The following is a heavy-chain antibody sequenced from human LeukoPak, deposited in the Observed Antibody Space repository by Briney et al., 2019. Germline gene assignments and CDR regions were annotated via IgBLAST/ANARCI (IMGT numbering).Heavy chain of an antibody. D-gene: IGHD2-2*02. CDR2: IYYSGGT. CDR1: GGSISSGGYY. J-gene: IGHJ3*02. V-gene: IGHV4-31*03. Sequence: SETLSLTCTVSGGSISSGGYYWSWIRQHPGKGLEWIGYIYYSGGTYYNPSLKSRVTISVDTSKNQFSLKLSSVTAADTAVYYCARAELAAIYDAFDIWGQGTMVTVSS. CDR3: ARAELAAIYDAFDI.